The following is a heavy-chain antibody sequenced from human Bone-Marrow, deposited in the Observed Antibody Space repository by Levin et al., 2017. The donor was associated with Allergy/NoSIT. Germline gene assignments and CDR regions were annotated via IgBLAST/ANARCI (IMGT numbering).Heavy chain of an antibody. CDR1: GFTLSSYW. CDR3: VRDRGYGQGDY. V-gene: IGHV3-7*01. D-gene: IGHD3-10*01. CDR2: IKQDGSEK. Sequence: GGSLRLSCAASGFTLSSYWMSWVRQAPGKGLEWVANIKQDGSEKYYVDSVKGRFTISRDNAKNSLYLQMNSLRAEDTAVYYCVRDRGYGQGDYWGQGALVTVSS. J-gene: IGHJ4*02.